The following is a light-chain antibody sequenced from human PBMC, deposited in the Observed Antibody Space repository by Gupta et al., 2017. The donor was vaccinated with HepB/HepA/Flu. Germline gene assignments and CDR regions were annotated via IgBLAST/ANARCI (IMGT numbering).Light chain of an antibody. V-gene: IGLV2-14*03. CDR2: NVN. CDR3: SSYTSRRNWG. CDR1: SSDVGGYKY. J-gene: IGLJ3*02. Sequence: QSVLTQPASASASPGQSITNSCTGTSSDVGGYKYVSWYQQHPGKAPKLMIYNVNYRPSGVSNRFSGSKSGKTAFPNISGLQGEGEAYYYWSSYTSRRNWGLGGGTKLTVL.